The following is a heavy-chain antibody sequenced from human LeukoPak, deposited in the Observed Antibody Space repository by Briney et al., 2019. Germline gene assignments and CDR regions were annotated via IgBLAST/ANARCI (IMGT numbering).Heavy chain of an antibody. D-gene: IGHD3-10*01. Sequence: KPSETLSLTCTVSGGSISSYYWSWIRQPAGKGLEWIGRFYTSGSTKYNPSLKSRATMSEDTSKNQFSLKLSSVTAADTAVYYCARGFLGDYFGSGSYYVFDYWGQGTLVTVSS. CDR2: FYTSGST. CDR3: ARGFLGDYFGSGSYYVFDY. J-gene: IGHJ4*02. CDR1: GGSISSYY. V-gene: IGHV4-4*07.